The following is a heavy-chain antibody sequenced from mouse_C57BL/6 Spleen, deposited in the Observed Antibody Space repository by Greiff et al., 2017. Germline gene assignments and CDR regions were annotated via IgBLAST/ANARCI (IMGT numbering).Heavy chain of an antibody. Sequence: QVHVKQPGAELVMPGASVKLSCKASGYTFTSYWMHWVKQRPGQGLEWIGEIDPSDSYTNYNQKFKGKSTLTVDKSSSTAYMQLSSLTSEDSAVYYCATTGFYAMDYWGQGTSVTVSA. CDR3: ATTGFYAMDY. CDR2: IDPSDSYT. CDR1: GYTFTSYW. D-gene: IGHD4-1*02. V-gene: IGHV1-69*01. J-gene: IGHJ4*01.